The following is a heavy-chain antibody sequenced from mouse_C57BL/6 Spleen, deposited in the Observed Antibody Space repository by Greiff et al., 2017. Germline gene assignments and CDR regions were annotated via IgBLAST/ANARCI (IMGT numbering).Heavy chain of an antibody. V-gene: IGHV1-26*01. Sequence: VQLQQSGPELVKPGASVKISCKASGYTFTDYYMNWVKQSHGKSLEWIGDTNPNNGGTSYNQKFKGKATLTVDQSSSTAYMELRSLTSEDSAVYYCARWASEGYFDVWGTGTTVTVSS. CDR1: GYTFTDYY. J-gene: IGHJ1*03. CDR2: TNPNNGGT. D-gene: IGHD6-1*01. CDR3: ARWASEGYFDV.